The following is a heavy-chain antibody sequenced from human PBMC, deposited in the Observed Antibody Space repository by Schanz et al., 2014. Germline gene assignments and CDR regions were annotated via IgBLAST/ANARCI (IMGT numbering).Heavy chain of an antibody. Sequence: QVQLVQSGAEVKKPGASVKVSCKASGYTFSSYGITWVRQAPGQGLEWMGWINGYNGHTLYAQRFQGRVTITADKSSDTAYMELSSLRSEDTAVYYCARGGGPEDVFDIWGQGTILTVSS. J-gene: IGHJ3*02. CDR1: GYTFSSYG. D-gene: IGHD5-12*01. CDR3: ARGGGPEDVFDI. V-gene: IGHV1-18*01. CDR2: INGYNGHT.